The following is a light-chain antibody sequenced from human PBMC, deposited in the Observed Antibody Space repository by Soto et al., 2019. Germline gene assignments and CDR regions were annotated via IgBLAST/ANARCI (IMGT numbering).Light chain of an antibody. CDR2: GAS. CDR3: QKYGGSPPWT. J-gene: IGKJ1*01. Sequence: EIVFTQSPGTLSLSPGERATLSCRASQSVDSDYLAWYQQKSGQAPRLLIFGASSRAIGIPERFSGSGSGTEFTLSISRLEPEDFAVYYCQKYGGSPPWTFGRGTKVDIK. CDR1: QSVDSDY. V-gene: IGKV3-20*01.